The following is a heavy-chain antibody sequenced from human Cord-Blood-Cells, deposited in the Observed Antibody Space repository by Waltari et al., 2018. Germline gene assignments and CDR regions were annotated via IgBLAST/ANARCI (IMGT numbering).Heavy chain of an antibody. J-gene: IGHJ4*02. Sequence: QVQLVQSGAEVKKPGASVKVSCKASGYTFTGYYMHWVRQAPGQGLEWMGWINPNSGGTNYAQKFQGRVTMTRDTSISAAYMELGRLGSDDTAVYYCARTPGSSWFNYFDYWGQGTLVTVSS. V-gene: IGHV1-2*02. D-gene: IGHD6-13*01. CDR1: GYTFTGYY. CDR2: INPNSGGT. CDR3: ARTPGSSWFNYFDY.